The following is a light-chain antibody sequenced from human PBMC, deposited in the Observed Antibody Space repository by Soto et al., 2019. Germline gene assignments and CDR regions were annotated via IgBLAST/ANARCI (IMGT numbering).Light chain of an antibody. J-gene: IGKJ5*01. CDR3: QQRSNWPIT. V-gene: IGKV3D-20*02. Sequence: EIVMTQSPATLSVSPGERATLSCRASQRLSSSYLAWYQQKPGQAPRLLIYGASSRATGIPARFSGSGSGTDFTLTISSLEPEDFAVYYCQQRSNWPITFGQGTRLEIK. CDR2: GAS. CDR1: QRLSSSY.